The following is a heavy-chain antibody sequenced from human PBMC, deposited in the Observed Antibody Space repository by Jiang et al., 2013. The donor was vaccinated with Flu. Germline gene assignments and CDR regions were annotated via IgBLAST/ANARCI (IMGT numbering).Heavy chain of an antibody. V-gene: IGHV4-59*01. CDR2: IYYTGRT. J-gene: IGHJ4*02. D-gene: IGHD1/OR15-1a*01. CDR3: AKDRTEAPRTFDL. Sequence: GPGLVKPSETLSLTCTVSGGSISGYYWSWIRQPPGKGLEWIGHIYYTGRTNYNPSLESRVTISVDTSKNQFSLKLSSMTPADTAVYYCAKDRTEAPRTFDLWGQGILVTVSS. CDR1: GGSISGYY.